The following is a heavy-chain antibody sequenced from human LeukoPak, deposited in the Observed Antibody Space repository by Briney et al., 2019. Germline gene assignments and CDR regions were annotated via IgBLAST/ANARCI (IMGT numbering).Heavy chain of an antibody. CDR2: IAGTGGST. Sequence: GGSLRLSCAASGFTFNKYAMNWVRQPPGKGLEWVSSIAGTGGSTYYADSVKGRFTLSRDNSKNTLYLQMNSLRAEDTAVYYCAKGRGWEASYYYYYMDVWGKGTTVTISS. CDR1: GFTFNKYA. V-gene: IGHV3-23*01. J-gene: IGHJ6*03. CDR3: AKGRGWEASYYYYYMDV. D-gene: IGHD1-26*01.